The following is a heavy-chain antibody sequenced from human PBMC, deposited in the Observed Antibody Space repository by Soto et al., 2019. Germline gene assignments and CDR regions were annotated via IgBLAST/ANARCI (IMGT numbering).Heavy chain of an antibody. CDR1: GFTFSSYL. J-gene: IGHJ4*02. Sequence: PGGSLRLSCAASGFTFSSYLMHWVRQAPGKGLVWVSRINSDGSSTTYADSVKGRFTISRDNAKNTLYLQMNSLRAEDTAVYYCVPILYSGLDYWGQGTLVTVSS. V-gene: IGHV3-74*01. CDR3: VPILYSGLDY. D-gene: IGHD5-12*01. CDR2: INSDGSST.